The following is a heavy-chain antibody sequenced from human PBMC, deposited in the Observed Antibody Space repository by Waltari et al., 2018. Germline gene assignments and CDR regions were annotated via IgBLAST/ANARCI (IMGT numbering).Heavy chain of an antibody. D-gene: IGHD6-13*01. J-gene: IGHJ3*02. CDR3: AREGYSSSPLAFDI. CDR1: GGPISISNW. Sequence: QVQLQESGPGLVKPSGTLSLTCAVSGGPISISNWWRWVGQPPGKGPEWMGEISPSGSTNYNPSLKSRGTMSGDKSKNQFSLKLSSVTAADTAVYYCAREGYSSSPLAFDIWGQGTMVTVSS. CDR2: ISPSGST. V-gene: IGHV4-4*02.